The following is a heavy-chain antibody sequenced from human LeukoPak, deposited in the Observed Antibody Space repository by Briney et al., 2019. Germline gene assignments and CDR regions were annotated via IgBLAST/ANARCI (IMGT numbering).Heavy chain of an antibody. D-gene: IGHD1-26*01. CDR3: PRQDPVATEDWFDP. Sequence: GGSLRLSCAASGFTFSSYGMHWVRQASGKGLEWVGRIRSKANSYATAYAASVKGRFTISRDDSKNTAYLQMNSLKTEDTAVYYCPRQDPVATEDWFDPWGQGTLVTVSS. CDR2: IRSKANSYAT. J-gene: IGHJ5*02. V-gene: IGHV3-73*01. CDR1: GFTFSSYG.